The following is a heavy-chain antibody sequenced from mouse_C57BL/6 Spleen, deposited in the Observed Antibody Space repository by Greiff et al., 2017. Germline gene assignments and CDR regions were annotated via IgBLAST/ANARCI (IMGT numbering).Heavy chain of an antibody. Sequence: EVKLVESGGGLVKPGGSLKLSCAASGFTFSSYAMSWVRQTPEKRLEWVATISDGGSYTYYPDNVKGRFTISRDNAKNNLYLQMSHLKSEDTAMYYCARDVYYGSSYGYAMDYWGQGTSGTVSS. V-gene: IGHV5-4*01. D-gene: IGHD1-1*01. CDR2: ISDGGSYT. CDR1: GFTFSSYA. CDR3: ARDVYYGSSYGYAMDY. J-gene: IGHJ4*01.